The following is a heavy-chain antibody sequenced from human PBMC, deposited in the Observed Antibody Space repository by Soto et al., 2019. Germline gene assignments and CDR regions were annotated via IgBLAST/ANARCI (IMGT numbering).Heavy chain of an antibody. CDR3: AREMGDYDRSGYYYAYFDY. V-gene: IGHV3-33*01. CDR2: IWYDGSNK. Sequence: QVQLVESGGGVVQPGRSLRLSCAASGFTFSSYGMHWVRQAPGKGLEWVAVIWYDGSNKYYADSVKGRFTISRDNSKNTLYQQMNSLRAEDTAVYYCAREMGDYDRSGYYYAYFDYWGQGTLVTVYS. J-gene: IGHJ4*02. D-gene: IGHD3-22*01. CDR1: GFTFSSYG.